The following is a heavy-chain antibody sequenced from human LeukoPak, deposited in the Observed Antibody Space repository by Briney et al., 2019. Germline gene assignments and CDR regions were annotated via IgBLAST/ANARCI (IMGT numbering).Heavy chain of an antibody. D-gene: IGHD2-2*01. CDR2: ISSSSSTI. V-gene: IGHV3-48*04. J-gene: IGHJ5*02. CDR1: GFTFSSYG. CDR3: ARGDCSSTSCSTGRWFDP. Sequence: GGSLRLSCAASGFTFSSYGMHWVRQAPGKGLEGVSYISSSSSTIYYADSVKGRFTISRDNAKNSLYLQMNSLRAEDTAVYYCARGDCSSTSCSTGRWFDPWGQGTLVTVSS.